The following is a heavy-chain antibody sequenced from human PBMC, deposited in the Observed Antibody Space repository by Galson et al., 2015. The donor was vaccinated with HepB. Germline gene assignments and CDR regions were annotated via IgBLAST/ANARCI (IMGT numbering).Heavy chain of an antibody. CDR3: ARDNRGHAFDI. J-gene: IGHJ3*02. D-gene: IGHD3-16*01. CDR1: GGSISSGGNY. Sequence: TLSLTCTVSGGSISSGGNYWSWTRQHPGKGLEWIGYIYYSGGTYYNPSLKSRVTISVDTSNNQFSLTLSSVTAADTAVYYCARDNRGHAFDIWGPGTMVTVSS. CDR2: IYYSGGT. V-gene: IGHV4-31*03.